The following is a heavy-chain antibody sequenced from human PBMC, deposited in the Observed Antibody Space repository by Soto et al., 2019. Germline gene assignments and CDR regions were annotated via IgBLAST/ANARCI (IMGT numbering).Heavy chain of an antibody. D-gene: IGHD6-13*01. J-gene: IGHJ4*02. CDR1: GFTFSSYA. Sequence: RLSCAASGFTFSSYAMSWVRQAPGKGLEWVSAISGSGGSTYYADSVKGRFTISRDNSKNTLYLQMNSLRAEDTAVYYCAKDYGGSSWHIYFDYWGQGTLVTVSS. CDR3: AKDYGGSSWHIYFDY. CDR2: ISGSGGST. V-gene: IGHV3-23*01.